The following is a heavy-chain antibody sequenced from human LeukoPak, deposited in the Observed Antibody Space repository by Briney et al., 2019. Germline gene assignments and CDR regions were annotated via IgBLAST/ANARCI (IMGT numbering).Heavy chain of an antibody. Sequence: SSETLSLTCAVYGGSFSGYYWSWIRQPPGKGLEWIGEINHSGSTNYNPSLKSRVTISVDTSKNQFSLKLSSVTAADTAVYYCARERAVAGLDYWGQGTLVTVSS. CDR1: GGSFSGYY. CDR3: ARERAVAGLDY. J-gene: IGHJ4*02. CDR2: INHSGST. V-gene: IGHV4-34*01. D-gene: IGHD6-19*01.